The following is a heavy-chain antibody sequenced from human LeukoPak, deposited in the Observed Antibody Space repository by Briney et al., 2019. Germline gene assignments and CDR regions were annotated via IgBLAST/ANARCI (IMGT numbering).Heavy chain of an antibody. J-gene: IGHJ4*02. D-gene: IGHD5-24*01. CDR3: ASQMATISPLDY. Sequence: SETLSLTCTVYGGSISSYYWSWIRQPPGKGLEWIGYIYYSGSTNYNPSLKSRVTISVDTSKNQFSLKLSSVTAADTAVYYCASQMATISPLDYWGQGTLVTVSS. CDR2: IYYSGST. V-gene: IGHV4-59*08. CDR1: GGSISSYY.